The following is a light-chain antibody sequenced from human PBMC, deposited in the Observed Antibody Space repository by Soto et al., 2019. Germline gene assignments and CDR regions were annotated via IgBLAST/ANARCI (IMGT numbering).Light chain of an antibody. J-gene: IGKJ2*01. CDR1: QNINNY. CDR2: DAS. CDR3: QQSYSTPRYT. V-gene: IGKV1-39*01. Sequence: DIQMTQSPSSLSASVGDRVTITCQASQNINNYLNWYQQKPGRAPKLLIYDASNLEAGVPSRFSGSGSGTDFTLTISSLQPEDFATYYCQQSYSTPRYTFGQGTKLEIK.